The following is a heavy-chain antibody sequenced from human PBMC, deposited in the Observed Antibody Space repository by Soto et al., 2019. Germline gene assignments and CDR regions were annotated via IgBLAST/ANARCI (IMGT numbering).Heavy chain of an antibody. D-gene: IGHD5-18*01. V-gene: IGHV3-9*01. CDR2: INWNSGNI. Sequence: GGSLRLSCAASGFTFDGHAMHWVRQAPGKGLEWVSSINWNSGNIGYADSVKGRFTISRDNAMNSLYLQMNSLRPEDTALYYCAKDGLQLWLASTEYYSYYYMDVWGKGTTVTVSS. CDR3: AKDGLQLWLASTEYYSYYYMDV. CDR1: GFTFDGHA. J-gene: IGHJ6*03.